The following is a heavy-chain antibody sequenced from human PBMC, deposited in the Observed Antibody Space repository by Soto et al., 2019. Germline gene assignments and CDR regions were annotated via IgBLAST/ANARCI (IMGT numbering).Heavy chain of an antibody. V-gene: IGHV4-34*01. CDR2: INHSGST. CDR1: GGSFSGYY. CDR3: ARGDAAAAGVVDY. D-gene: IGHD6-13*01. Sequence: PSETLSLTCAVYGGSFSGYYWSWIRQPPGKGLEWIGEINHSGSTNYNPSLKSRVTISVDTSKNQFSLKLSSVTAADTAVYYCARGDAAAAGVVDYWGQGTLVTVSS. J-gene: IGHJ4*02.